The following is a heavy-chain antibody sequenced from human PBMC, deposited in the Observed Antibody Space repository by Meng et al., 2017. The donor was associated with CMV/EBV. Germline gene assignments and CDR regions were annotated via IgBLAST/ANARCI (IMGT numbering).Heavy chain of an antibody. CDR2: IYYSGST. V-gene: IGHV4-39*07. D-gene: IGHD6-13*01. J-gene: IGHJ6*02. CDR3: ARDGHRGSSWYSDYYYYGMDV. Sequence: SETLSLTCTVSGGSISSSSYYWGWIRQPPGKGLEWIGSIYYSGSTYYNPSLKSRVTISVDTSKNTLYLQMNSLRAEDTAVYYCARDGHRGSSWYSDYYYYGMDVWGQGTTVTVSS. CDR1: GGSISSSSYY.